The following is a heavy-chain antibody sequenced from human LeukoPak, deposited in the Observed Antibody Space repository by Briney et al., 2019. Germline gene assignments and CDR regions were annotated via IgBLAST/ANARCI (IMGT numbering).Heavy chain of an antibody. Sequence: PGGSLRLSCAASGFTFSSYSMNWVRQAPGKGLEWVSYISSSSNTIYYADSVQGRFTISRDNAKNSLYLQMNSLRAEDTAVYYCARDPATYSSYYYYYYMDVWGKGTTVTVSS. D-gene: IGHD6-13*01. CDR3: ARDPATYSSYYYYYYMDV. J-gene: IGHJ6*03. CDR2: ISSSSNTI. CDR1: GFTFSSYS. V-gene: IGHV3-48*01.